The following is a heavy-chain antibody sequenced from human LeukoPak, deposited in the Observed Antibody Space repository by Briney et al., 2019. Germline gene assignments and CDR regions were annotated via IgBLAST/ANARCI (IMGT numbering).Heavy chain of an antibody. J-gene: IGHJ3*02. CDR1: GFAFSTYS. V-gene: IGHV3-21*01. Sequence: SGGSLRLSCAASGFAFSTYSMGWVRQAPGKGLEWVSSMSGGSDYIYYAESLKGRFTMPRDNAKNSLYLQMIGLRAEDTALYYCARGGRYCSGGTCYGTFDIWGQGTTVTVSS. CDR3: ARGGRYCSGGTCYGTFDI. D-gene: IGHD2-15*01. CDR2: MSGGSDYI.